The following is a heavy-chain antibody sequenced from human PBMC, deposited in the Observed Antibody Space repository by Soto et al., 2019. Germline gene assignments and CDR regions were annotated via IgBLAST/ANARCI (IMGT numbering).Heavy chain of an antibody. CDR2: IYYSGST. CDR1: GGSISSYY. J-gene: IGHJ4*02. Sequence: SETLSLTCTVSGGSISSYYWSWIRQPPGKGLEWIGYIYYSGSTNYNPSLKSRVTISVDTSKNQFSLKLSSVTAADTAVYYCARLTSSTGGYALYFDYWGQGTLVTVSS. V-gene: IGHV4-59*08. CDR3: ARLTSSTGGYALYFDY. D-gene: IGHD5-12*01.